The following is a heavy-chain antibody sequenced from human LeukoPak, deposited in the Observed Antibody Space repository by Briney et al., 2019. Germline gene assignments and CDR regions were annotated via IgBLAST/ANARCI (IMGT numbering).Heavy chain of an antibody. CDR1: GFTFDDYA. CDR3: AKEEELGGPGQFDY. J-gene: IGHJ4*02. Sequence: GGSLRLSCAASGFTFDDYAMHWVRQAPGKGLEWVSGISWNSGSIGYADSVKGRFTISRDNAKNSLYLQMNSPRAEDTALYYCAKEEELGGPGQFDYWGQGTLVTVSS. V-gene: IGHV3-9*01. CDR2: ISWNSGSI. D-gene: IGHD3-10*01.